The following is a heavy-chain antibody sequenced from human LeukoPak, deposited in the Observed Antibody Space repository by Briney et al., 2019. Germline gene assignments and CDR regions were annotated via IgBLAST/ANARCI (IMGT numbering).Heavy chain of an antibody. Sequence: ASVKVSCKASGYTFAGYYMHWVRQAPGQGLEWMGWINPNSGGTNYAQKFQGRVTMTRDTSISTAYMELSRPRSDDTAVYYCARGPDPNSSGWHPELDYWGQGTLVTVSS. V-gene: IGHV1-2*02. CDR2: INPNSGGT. J-gene: IGHJ4*02. D-gene: IGHD6-19*01. CDR1: GYTFAGYY. CDR3: ARGPDPNSSGWHPELDY.